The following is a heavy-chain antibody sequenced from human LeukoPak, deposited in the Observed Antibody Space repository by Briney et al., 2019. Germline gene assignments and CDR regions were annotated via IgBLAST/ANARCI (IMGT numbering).Heavy chain of an antibody. CDR1: GFTFSDYH. CDR2: ISSSGSNI. CDR3: ARGPQFSGPGWFDP. J-gene: IGHJ5*02. D-gene: IGHD3-10*01. Sequence: GGSLRLSCAASGFTFSDYHMTWIRQSSGNGLEWVSYISSSGSNIYYADSVKGRFTISRDNTKDSLYLQMNSLRAEDTAIYYCARGPQFSGPGWFDPWGQGTLVTVSS. V-gene: IGHV3-11*04.